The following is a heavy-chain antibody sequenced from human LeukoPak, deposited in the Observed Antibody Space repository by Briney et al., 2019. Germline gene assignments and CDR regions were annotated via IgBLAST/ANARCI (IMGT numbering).Heavy chain of an antibody. V-gene: IGHV1-2*02. CDR2: INPNSDGT. Sequence: RASVKVSCKASGYTFTGYYMHWVRQAPGQGLEWMGWINPNSDGTNYAQKFQGRVTMTRDTSISTAYMELSRLRSDDTAVYYCASARQLIWSGYYALMDWFDPWGQGTLVTVSS. CDR3: ASARQLIWSGYYALMDWFDP. J-gene: IGHJ5*02. CDR1: GYTFTGYY. D-gene: IGHD3-3*01.